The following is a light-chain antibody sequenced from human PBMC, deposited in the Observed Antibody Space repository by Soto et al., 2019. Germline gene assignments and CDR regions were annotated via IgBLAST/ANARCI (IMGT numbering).Light chain of an antibody. Sequence: EIVLTQSPATLSLSPGERATLSCRASQNVANYLDWYQQKPGQAPRLLIYATSSRATDIPDRFSGSGSGTDFTLTISRLEPEDFAVYYCQQYGRSGTFGQGTKVDIK. CDR2: ATS. J-gene: IGKJ1*01. CDR3: QQYGRSGT. CDR1: QNVANY. V-gene: IGKV3-20*01.